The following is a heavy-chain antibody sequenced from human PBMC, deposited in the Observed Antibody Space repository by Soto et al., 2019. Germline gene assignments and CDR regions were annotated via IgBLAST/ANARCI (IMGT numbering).Heavy chain of an antibody. CDR2: IIPIFGTA. CDR3: ARDEGYCSSTSCAAYYYYGMDV. D-gene: IGHD2-2*01. Sequence: VASVKVSCKASGGTFSSYAISWVRQAPGQGLEWMGGIIPIFGTANYAQKFQGRVTITADESTSTAYMELSSLRSEDTAVYYCARDEGYCSSTSCAAYYYYGMDVWGQGTTVTVSS. V-gene: IGHV1-69*13. CDR1: GGTFSSYA. J-gene: IGHJ6*02.